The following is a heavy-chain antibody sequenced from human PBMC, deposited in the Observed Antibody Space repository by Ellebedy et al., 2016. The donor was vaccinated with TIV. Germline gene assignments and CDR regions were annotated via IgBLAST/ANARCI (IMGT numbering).Heavy chain of an antibody. J-gene: IGHJ4*02. CDR3: ARHHTVERGAIDY. CDR1: GGSISSPSYY. Sequence: MPSETLSLTCTVSGGSISSPSYYWRWIRRPPGKGLEWIGSIYYSGITYYYPSLKSRVTMSIDPSKNQFSLKLSSVTAADTAVYYCARHHTVERGAIDYWGQGTLVTVSS. D-gene: IGHD1-1*01. CDR2: IYYSGIT. V-gene: IGHV4-39*01.